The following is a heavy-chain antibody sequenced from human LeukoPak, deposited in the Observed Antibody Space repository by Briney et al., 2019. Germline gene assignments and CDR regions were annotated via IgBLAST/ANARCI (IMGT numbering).Heavy chain of an antibody. D-gene: IGHD5-24*01. V-gene: IGHV3-7*01. CDR1: GFTFRSYW. CDR3: ARTKEMALDY. Sequence: PGGSLRLSCAASGFTFRSYWMSWVRQAPGKGLEWVANIKQDGSEKYYVDSVKGRFTISRDNAKNSLYLQMNSPRAEDTAVYYCARTKEMALDYWGQGTLVTVSS. CDR2: IKQDGSEK. J-gene: IGHJ4*02.